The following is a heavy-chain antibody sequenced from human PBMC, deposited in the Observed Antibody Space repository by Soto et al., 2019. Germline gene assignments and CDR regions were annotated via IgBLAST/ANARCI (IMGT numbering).Heavy chain of an antibody. D-gene: IGHD3-3*01. J-gene: IGHJ4*02. CDR2: IYYSGST. CDR3: ARVVGSGYSYYFDY. V-gene: IGHV4-31*01. CDR1: GGSISSGGYY. Sequence: QVQLQESGPGLVKPSQTLSLTCTVSGGSISSGGYYWSWIRQHPGKGLEWIGYIYYSGSTYYNPSLRSLVTLSVDTSKNQFSLKLSSVTAADTAVYYCARVVGSGYSYYFDYWGQGTLVPVSS.